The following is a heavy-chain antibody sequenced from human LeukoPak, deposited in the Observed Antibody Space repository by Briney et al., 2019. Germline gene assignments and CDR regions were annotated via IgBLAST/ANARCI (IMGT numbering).Heavy chain of an antibody. D-gene: IGHD2-2*01. CDR2: INWNGGST. CDR3: ARELVPAAVDY. CDR1: GFTFDDYG. Sequence: PGGSLRLSCAASGFTFDDYGMSWVRQAPGKGLEGGSGINWNGGSTGYADSVKGRFTISRDNAKKSLYLQMNSLRAEDTALYHCARELVPAAVDYWGQGTLVTVSS. J-gene: IGHJ4*02. V-gene: IGHV3-20*01.